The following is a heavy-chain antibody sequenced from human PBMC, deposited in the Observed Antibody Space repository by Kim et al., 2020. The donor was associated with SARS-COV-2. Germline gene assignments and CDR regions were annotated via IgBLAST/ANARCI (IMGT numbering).Heavy chain of an antibody. CDR2: T. Sequence: TYYADSVKGRFTISRDNSKNTLYLQMNSLRAEDTAVYYCARGSVGATYDYWGQGTLVTVSS. D-gene: IGHD1-26*01. V-gene: IGHV3-66*01. J-gene: IGHJ4*02. CDR3: ARGSVGATYDY.